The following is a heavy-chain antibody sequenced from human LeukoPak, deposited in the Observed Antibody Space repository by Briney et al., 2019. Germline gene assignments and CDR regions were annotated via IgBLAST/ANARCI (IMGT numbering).Heavy chain of an antibody. D-gene: IGHD3-3*01. J-gene: IGHJ4*02. CDR1: GSTFSSYS. CDR2: ISSSSSYI. Sequence: GGSLRLSCAASGSTFSSYSMNWVRQAPGKGLEWVSSISSSSSYIYYADSVKGRFTISRDNAKNSLYLQMNSLRAEDTAVYYCARDYLRDPFDYWGQGTLVTVSS. CDR3: ARDYLRDPFDY. V-gene: IGHV3-21*01.